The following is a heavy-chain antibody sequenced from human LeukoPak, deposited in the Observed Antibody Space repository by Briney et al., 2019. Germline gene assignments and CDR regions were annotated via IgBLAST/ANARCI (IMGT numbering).Heavy chain of an antibody. Sequence: GGSLRLSCAASGFTFSSYAMSWVRQAPGKGLEWVSAISGSGGSTYYADSVKGRFTISRDNSKNTLYLQMNSLRAEDTAVYYCAPDYSSSWYKDAFDIWGQGTMVTVSS. CDR1: GFTFSSYA. CDR3: APDYSSSWYKDAFDI. CDR2: ISGSGGST. D-gene: IGHD6-13*01. V-gene: IGHV3-23*01. J-gene: IGHJ3*02.